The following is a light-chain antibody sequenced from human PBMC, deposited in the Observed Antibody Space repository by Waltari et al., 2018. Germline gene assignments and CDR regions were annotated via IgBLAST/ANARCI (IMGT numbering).Light chain of an antibody. CDR3: QQYNNWPPGT. V-gene: IGKV3-15*01. CDR2: HAS. CDR1: QSIGSS. J-gene: IGKJ1*01. Sequence: TVVTQSPVPLSVSPGERASLPCRTTQSIGSSLAWYQQKPGQAPRLLIYHASTRATGIPARFSGSGSETEFTLTISSLQSEDFAVYYCQQYNNWPPGTFGQGTKVEV.